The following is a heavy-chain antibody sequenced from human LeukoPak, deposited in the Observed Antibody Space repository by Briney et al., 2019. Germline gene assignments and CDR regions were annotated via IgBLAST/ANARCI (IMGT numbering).Heavy chain of an antibody. D-gene: IGHD2-2*02. Sequence: SETLSPTCTVSGGSISSYYWSWLRQPPGKGLEWIGYIYYSGSTNYNPSLKSRVTISVDTSKNQFSLKLSSATAADTAVYYCARGYCSSTSCYNPEYNWFDPWGQGTLVTVSS. CDR3: ARGYCSSTSCYNPEYNWFDP. CDR1: GGSISSYY. CDR2: IYYSGST. J-gene: IGHJ5*02. V-gene: IGHV4-59*01.